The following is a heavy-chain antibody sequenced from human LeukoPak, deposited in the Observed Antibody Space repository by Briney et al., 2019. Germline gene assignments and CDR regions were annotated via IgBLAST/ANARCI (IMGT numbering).Heavy chain of an antibody. V-gene: IGHV3-23*01. D-gene: IGHD3-3*01. CDR2: ISGSGGST. Sequence: GGSLRLSCAASGFTFSSYAMSWVRQAPGKGLEWVSAISGSGGSTYYADSVKGRFTISRDNSKNTLYLQMNSLRAKDTAVYYCAKLYYDFWSGYYSAPFDYWGQGTLVTVSS. CDR1: GFTFSSYA. J-gene: IGHJ4*02. CDR3: AKLYYDFWSGYYSAPFDY.